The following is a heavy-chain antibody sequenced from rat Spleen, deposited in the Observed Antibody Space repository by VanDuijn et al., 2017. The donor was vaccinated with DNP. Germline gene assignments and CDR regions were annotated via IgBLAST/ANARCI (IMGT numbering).Heavy chain of an antibody. J-gene: IGHJ2*01. D-gene: IGHD1-11*01. Sequence: QVQLKESGPGLVQPSQTLSLTCTVSGFSLTSYSVSWVRQPSGRGPEWMGRMWNDGDTSFTSALKSRLSITRDTSKSQVFLKMNSLQTEDTATYYCARDRGLRVYHLFDYWGQGVMVTVSS. CDR3: ARDRGLRVYHLFDY. CDR1: GFSLTSYS. CDR2: MWNDGDT. V-gene: IGHV2-32*01.